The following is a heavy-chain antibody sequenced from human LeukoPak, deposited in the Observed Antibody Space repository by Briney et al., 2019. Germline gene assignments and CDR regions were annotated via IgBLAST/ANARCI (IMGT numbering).Heavy chain of an antibody. J-gene: IGHJ4*02. Sequence: GGSLRLSCAASGFTFNNYNMNWVRQAPGKGLEWVSSISSISSSYIYYADSVKGRFTISRDNARNSLYLQMNSLRAEDTAVYYCARGSYCGGDCLDYWGQGTLVTVSS. CDR3: ARGSYCGGDCLDY. V-gene: IGHV3-21*04. CDR1: GFTFNNYN. CDR2: ISSISSSYI. D-gene: IGHD2-21*01.